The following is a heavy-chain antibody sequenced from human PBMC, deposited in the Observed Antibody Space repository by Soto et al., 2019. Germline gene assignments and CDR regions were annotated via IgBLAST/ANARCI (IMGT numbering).Heavy chain of an antibody. CDR1: GFKFGDYA. Sequence: GGSLRLSCAASGFKFGDYAMTWVRQAPGKGLEWVGFIRNNGYGGTANYAASVKGRFTISRDDSETIAYLQMNSLKTEDTAVYYCIRGSFGYYGPWGQGTLVTVSS. CDR2: IRNNGYGGTA. V-gene: IGHV3-49*04. D-gene: IGHD3-22*01. J-gene: IGHJ5*02. CDR3: IRGSFGYYGP.